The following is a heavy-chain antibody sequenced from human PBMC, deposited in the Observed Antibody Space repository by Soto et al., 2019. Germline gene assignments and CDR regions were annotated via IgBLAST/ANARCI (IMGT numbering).Heavy chain of an antibody. J-gene: IGHJ4*02. CDR3: AKRATGTYFDY. D-gene: IGHD1-1*01. V-gene: IGHV3-23*01. CDR2: ISGSGGST. Sequence: EVQLLESGGGLVQPGGSLGLSCAASGFTFSSYAMNWVRLAPGKGLEWVSVISGSGGSTYYADSVKGRFTISRDNSKNTLYLQMNSLRAEDTAVYYCAKRATGTYFDYWGQGTLVTVSS. CDR1: GFTFSSYA.